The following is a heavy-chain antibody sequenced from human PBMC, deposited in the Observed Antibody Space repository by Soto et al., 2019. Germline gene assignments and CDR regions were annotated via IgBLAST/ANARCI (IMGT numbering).Heavy chain of an antibody. D-gene: IGHD3-10*01. J-gene: IGHJ5*02. CDR3: ARKLGFGRTTAYSYRDVGGKGPRATSP. CDR1: GFSLSNARMG. V-gene: IGHV2-26*01. CDR2: IFSNDEK. Sequence: SGPTLVNPTETLTLTCTVSGFSLSNARMGVSWIRQPPGKALEWLAHIFSNDEKSYSTSLKSRLTISKDTSKSQVVLTMTNMDLGKPPTYSGARKLGFGRTTAYSYRDVGGKGPRATSPWG.